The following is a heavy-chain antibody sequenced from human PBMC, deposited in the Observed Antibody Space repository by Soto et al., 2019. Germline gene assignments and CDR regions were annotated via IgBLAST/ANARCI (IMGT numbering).Heavy chain of an antibody. CDR3: LVDTAMVNQF. J-gene: IGHJ4*02. CDR1: GGTFSSYA. D-gene: IGHD5-18*01. Sequence: SVNVSCKASGGTFSSYAISWVRQAPGQGLEWMGGIIPIFGTANYAQKFQGRVTITADKSTSTAYMELSSLRSEDTAVYYCLVDTAMVNQFWGQGTPVTVSS. CDR2: IIPIFGTA. V-gene: IGHV1-69*06.